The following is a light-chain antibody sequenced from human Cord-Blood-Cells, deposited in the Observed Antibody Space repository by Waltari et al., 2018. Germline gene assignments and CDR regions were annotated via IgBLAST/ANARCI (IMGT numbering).Light chain of an antibody. CDR2: DVS. J-gene: IGLJ1*01. CDR3: SSYTSSSTLDV. CDR1: SSDGGGYNY. Sequence: QSALTQPASGSGSPGQSIPISCTRPSSDGGGYNYVSWYQQHPGKAPKLMIYDVSNRPSGVSNRFSGSKSGNTASLTISGLQAEDEADYYCSSYTSSSTLDVFGTGTKVTVL. V-gene: IGLV2-14*01.